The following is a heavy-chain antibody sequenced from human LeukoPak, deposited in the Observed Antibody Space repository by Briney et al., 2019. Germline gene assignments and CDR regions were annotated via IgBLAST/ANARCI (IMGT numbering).Heavy chain of an antibody. V-gene: IGHV3-15*01. Sequence: GGSLRLSCAASGFTFNSFEMNWVRQAPGKGLEWVGRSKSAAGGGTTDIAAPGQGRFTISREDSKNTLSLQMNSLEVEDSAVYYCAAGGEGTYSSDYWGQGTLVTVSS. D-gene: IGHD1-26*01. J-gene: IGHJ4*02. CDR1: GFTFNSFE. CDR3: AAGGEGTYSSDY. CDR2: SKSAAGGGTT.